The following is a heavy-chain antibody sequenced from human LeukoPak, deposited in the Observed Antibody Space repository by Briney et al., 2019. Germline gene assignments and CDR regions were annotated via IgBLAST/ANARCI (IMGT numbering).Heavy chain of an antibody. D-gene: IGHD1-26*01. CDR1: GYTFTSYG. CDR3: ARDKGQIVGAPSDY. Sequence: ASVKVSCKASGYTFTSYGISWVRQAPGQGLEGIGWISAYNGNTNYAQKLQGRVTMTTDTSTSTAYMELRSLRSDDTAVYYCARDKGQIVGAPSDYWGQGTLVTVSS. J-gene: IGHJ4*02. CDR2: ISAYNGNT. V-gene: IGHV1-18*01.